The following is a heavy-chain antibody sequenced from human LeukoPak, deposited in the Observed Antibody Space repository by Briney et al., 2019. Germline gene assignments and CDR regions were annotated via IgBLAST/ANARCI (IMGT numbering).Heavy chain of an antibody. CDR3: ARITSIAEEYYYYYMDV. J-gene: IGHJ6*03. D-gene: IGHD6-6*01. CDR1: GYTFTGYY. Sequence: ASVKVSCKASGYTFTGYYMHWVRQAPGQGLEWMGWINPNSGGTNYAQKFQGRVTMTRDTSTSTAYMELRSLRSDDTAVYYCARITSIAEEYYYYYMDVWGKGTTVTVSS. CDR2: INPNSGGT. V-gene: IGHV1-2*02.